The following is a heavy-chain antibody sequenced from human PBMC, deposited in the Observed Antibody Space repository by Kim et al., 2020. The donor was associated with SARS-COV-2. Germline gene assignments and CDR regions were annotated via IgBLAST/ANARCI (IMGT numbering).Heavy chain of an antibody. CDR2: IWYDGSNK. V-gene: IGHV3-33*01. CDR1: GFTFSSYG. CDR3: ARGVPTGYSYGLGSYYYGMDV. J-gene: IGHJ6*02. Sequence: GGSLRLSCAASGFTFSSYGMHWVRQAPGKGLEWVAVIWYDGSNKYYADSVKGRFTISRDNSKNTLYLQMNSLRAEDTAVYYCARGVPTGYSYGLGSYYYGMDVWGQGTTVTVSS. D-gene: IGHD5-18*01.